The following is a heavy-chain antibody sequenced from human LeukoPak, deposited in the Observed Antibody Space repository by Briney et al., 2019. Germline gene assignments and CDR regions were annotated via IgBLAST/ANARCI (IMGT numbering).Heavy chain of an antibody. CDR3: AREYFDS. CDR1: GFSFNNYD. Sequence: GGSLRLSCAASGFSFNNYDMNWVRQAPGRGPEWVSSISSSSTYIYYADLVKGRFTISRDNAKNSLYLQMNSLRAEDTAVYYCAREYFDSWGQGTLVTVSS. J-gene: IGHJ4*02. CDR2: ISSSSTYI. V-gene: IGHV3-21*01.